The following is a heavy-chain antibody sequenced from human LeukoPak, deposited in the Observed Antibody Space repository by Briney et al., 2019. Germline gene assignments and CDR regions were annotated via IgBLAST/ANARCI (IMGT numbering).Heavy chain of an antibody. CDR2: ITYDGSKI. CDR3: ARDSSTMVRGVFGI. J-gene: IGHJ3*02. CDR1: GFTFRNYG. Sequence: PGGSLRLSCAASGFTFRNYGMHWVRQAPGKGLEWVAVITYDGSKIYYADSVKGRFTISRDNSKNTLDLQMNSLRADDTAVYYCARDSSTMVRGVFGIWGQGTMVTVSS. V-gene: IGHV3-30*03. D-gene: IGHD3-10*01.